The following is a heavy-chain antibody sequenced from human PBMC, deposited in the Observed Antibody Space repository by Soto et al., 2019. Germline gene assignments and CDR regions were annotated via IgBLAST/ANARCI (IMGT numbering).Heavy chain of an antibody. CDR3: AREPATAKPEGVDF. Sequence: ASVKVSCKASGYTFSGYYIHWVRQSPGQGLEWMGWINPNSGGTKYAPKFQGGVTMTRDTSITTAYMELSRLRSGDTAVYYCAREPATAKPEGVDFWGQGTLVTVSS. J-gene: IGHJ4*02. D-gene: IGHD1-1*01. V-gene: IGHV1-2*02. CDR1: GYTFSGYY. CDR2: INPNSGGT.